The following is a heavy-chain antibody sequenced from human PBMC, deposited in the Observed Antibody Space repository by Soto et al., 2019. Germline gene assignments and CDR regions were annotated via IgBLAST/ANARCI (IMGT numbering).Heavy chain of an antibody. CDR3: ARWPQPRYTADPYAVDV. J-gene: IGHJ6*02. V-gene: IGHV1-69*11. D-gene: IGHD3-16*02. CDR1: GGTFSSSG. Sequence: VASVKVSCKASGGTFSSSGFSWVRQAPGQGLEWMGMIVPSLDTTNYAQKFQARVTITADEVTSTAYMELRSLRSEDTAVYYCARWPQPRYTADPYAVDVWGQGTRVTVYS. CDR2: IVPSLDTT.